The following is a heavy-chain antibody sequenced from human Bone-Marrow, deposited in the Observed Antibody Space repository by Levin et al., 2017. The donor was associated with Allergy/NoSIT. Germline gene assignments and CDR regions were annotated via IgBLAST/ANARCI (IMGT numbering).Heavy chain of an antibody. CDR1: GVIFRNTW. J-gene: IGHJ4*02. V-gene: IGHV3-74*01. Sequence: PGESLKISCAVSGVIFRNTWMHWVRQPAGKGLVWVSRITADGSVTSYADSVKGRFTISRDDAKNTVYLQMNSLRADDTAVYYCATDWWQAIDYWGQGALVTVSS. CDR2: ITADGSVT. CDR3: ATDWWQAIDY. D-gene: IGHD2-15*01.